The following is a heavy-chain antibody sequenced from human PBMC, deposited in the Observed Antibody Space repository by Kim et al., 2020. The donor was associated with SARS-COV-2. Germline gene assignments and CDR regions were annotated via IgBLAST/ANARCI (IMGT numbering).Heavy chain of an antibody. CDR1: GFTFSSYG. Sequence: GGSLRLSCAASGFTFSSYGMHWVRQAPGKGLEWVAVIWYDGSNKYYADSVKGRFTISRDNSKNTLYLQMNSLRAEDTAVYYCAKEGSKLWFGEGFDYWGQGTLVTVSS. D-gene: IGHD3-10*01. CDR3: AKEGSKLWFGEGFDY. V-gene: IGHV3-33*06. CDR2: IWYDGSNK. J-gene: IGHJ4*02.